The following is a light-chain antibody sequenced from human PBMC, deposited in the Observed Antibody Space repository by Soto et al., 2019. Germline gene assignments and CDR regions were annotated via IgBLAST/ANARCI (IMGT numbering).Light chain of an antibody. V-gene: IGKV1-39*01. CDR3: QQNYSNPLT. CDR1: QSISSY. Sequence: DIQRTQSPSSLSASVGDRVTITCRASQSISSYLNWYQQKPGKAPKLLIYAASSLQSGVPSRFSGSGSGTDFTLTISSLQTEDFATYYCQQNYSNPLTFRGGTKVDI. CDR2: AAS. J-gene: IGKJ4*01.